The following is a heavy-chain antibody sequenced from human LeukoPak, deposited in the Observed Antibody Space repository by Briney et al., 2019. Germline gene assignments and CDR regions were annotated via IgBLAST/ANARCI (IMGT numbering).Heavy chain of an antibody. Sequence: GGSLRLSCAASGFTFSNYGMHWVRQVPGKGLEWVALISYDGSNKYYPDSVKGRFTISRDNAKNSLYLQMNSLRAEDTAVYYCARDFYYDSGPDYWGQGTLVTVSS. D-gene: IGHD3-22*01. J-gene: IGHJ4*02. CDR3: ARDFYYDSGPDY. CDR2: ISYDGSNK. V-gene: IGHV3-30*03. CDR1: GFTFSNYG.